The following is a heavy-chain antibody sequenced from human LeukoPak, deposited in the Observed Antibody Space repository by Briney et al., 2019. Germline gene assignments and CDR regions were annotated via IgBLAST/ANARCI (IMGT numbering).Heavy chain of an antibody. CDR3: TRLTVGATTDY. V-gene: IGHV3-73*01. D-gene: IGHD1-26*01. CDR2: IRSEVNSYAT. J-gene: IGHJ4*02. Sequence: GGSLRLSCAASGFTFSGSAMHWVRQAPGKGLEWVGRIRSEVNSYATAYAASVKGRFTISRDDSKNTAYLQMNSLKTEDTAIYYCTRLTVGATTDYWGQGALVTVSS. CDR1: GFTFSGSA.